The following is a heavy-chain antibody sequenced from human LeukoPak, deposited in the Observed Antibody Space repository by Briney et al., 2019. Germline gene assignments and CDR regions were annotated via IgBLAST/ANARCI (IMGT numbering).Heavy chain of an antibody. J-gene: IGHJ6*03. CDR3: AKDPDSSGLGMDV. D-gene: IGHD3-22*01. CDR2: ISGSGGST. CDR1: GFTFSSYA. V-gene: IGHV3-23*01. Sequence: PGRSLRLSCAASGFTFSSYAMSWVRQAPGKGLEWVSAISGSGGSTYYADSVKGRFTISRDNSKNTLYLQMNSLRAEDTAVYYCAKDPDSSGLGMDVWGKGTTVTVSS.